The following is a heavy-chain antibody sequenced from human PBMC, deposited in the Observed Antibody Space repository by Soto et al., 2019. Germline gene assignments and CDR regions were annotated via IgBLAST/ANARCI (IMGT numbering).Heavy chain of an antibody. J-gene: IGHJ4*02. CDR2: IDSSGSA. CDR3: ARYHWSSRYFDY. D-gene: IGHD6-6*01. CDR1: GGSISSSY. V-gene: IGHV4-4*07. Sequence: ETLSLTCIVSGGSISSSYWSWIRQPAGKGLEWIGRIDSSGSADYHSSLKSRVTMSVDTSKNQVSLKLSAVTAADTAVYYCARYHWSSRYFDYWGQGTLVTVS.